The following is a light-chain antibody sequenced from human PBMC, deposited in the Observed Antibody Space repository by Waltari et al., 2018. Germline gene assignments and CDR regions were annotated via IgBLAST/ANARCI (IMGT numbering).Light chain of an antibody. CDR2: WAS. J-gene: IGKJ1*01. CDR1: QSVLYTSNSQNY. V-gene: IGKV4-1*01. CDR3: QQYYSTPWT. Sequence: DIVMTQSPDSLAVSLGERATINCKSSQSVLYTSNSQNYLAWYQQKPGQPPKLFIYWASTRESGGPDRFSGSESGTDFTLTISSLQAEDVAVYYCQQYYSTPWTFGQGTKVEIK.